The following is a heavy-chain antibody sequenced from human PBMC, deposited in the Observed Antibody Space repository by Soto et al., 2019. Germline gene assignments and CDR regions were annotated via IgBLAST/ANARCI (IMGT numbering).Heavy chain of an antibody. V-gene: IGHV3-23*01. J-gene: IGHJ3*02. D-gene: IGHD3-10*01. CDR2: ISGSGGST. CDR3: AKDVEDYYGSGSQVGAFDI. Sequence: PGGSLRLSCAASGFTFSSYAMSWVRQAPGKGLEWASAISGSGGSTYYADSVKGRFTISKDNSKNTLYLQMNSLRAEDTAVYYCAKDVEDYYGSGSQVGAFDIWGQGTVVTVSS. CDR1: GFTFSSYA.